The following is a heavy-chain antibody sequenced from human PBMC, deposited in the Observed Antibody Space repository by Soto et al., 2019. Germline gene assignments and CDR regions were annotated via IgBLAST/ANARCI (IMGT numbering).Heavy chain of an antibody. CDR1: GYTFTRSG. J-gene: IGHJ6*02. CDR3: ARVMSQWLGDGMDV. D-gene: IGHD6-19*01. Sequence: GASVKVSCKASGYTFTRSGISWVRQAPGQGLEWMGWISTYNGDTNYAQTFQGRVTMTTDTSTSTAYMELRSLRSDDTAVYYCARVMSQWLGDGMDVWGQGTTVTVSS. V-gene: IGHV1-18*01. CDR2: ISTYNGDT.